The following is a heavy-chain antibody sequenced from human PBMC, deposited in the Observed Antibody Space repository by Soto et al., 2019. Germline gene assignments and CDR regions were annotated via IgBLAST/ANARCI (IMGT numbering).Heavy chain of an antibody. CDR3: ASGENGYNKFYFDF. V-gene: IGHV3-53*01. CDR2: IYAGGCT. J-gene: IGHJ4*02. D-gene: IGHD5-12*01. Sequence: EVRLVESGGGLIQPGGSLRLSCAASGVSIISHYMAWVRQAPGKGLEWISLIYAGGCTFYADSVKGRFTISRDNSKNTLYLQMDSLTAEDTAVYYCASGENGYNKFYFDFWGQGTLVTVSS. CDR1: GVSIISHY.